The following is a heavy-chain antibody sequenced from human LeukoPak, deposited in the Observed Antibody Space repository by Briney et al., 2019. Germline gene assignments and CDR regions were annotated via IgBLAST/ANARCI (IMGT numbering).Heavy chain of an antibody. CDR1: GGSIGSGSYY. CDR2: IYTSGST. D-gene: IGHD2-15*01. J-gene: IGHJ3*02. CDR3: ARSPGDIVVVVAATEGAFDI. Sequence: SETLSLTCTVSGGSIGSGSYYWSWIRQPAGKGLGWIGRIYTSGSTNYNPSLKSRVTISVDTSKNQFSLKLSSVTAADTAVYYCARSPGDIVVVVAATEGAFDIWGQGTMVTVSS. V-gene: IGHV4-61*02.